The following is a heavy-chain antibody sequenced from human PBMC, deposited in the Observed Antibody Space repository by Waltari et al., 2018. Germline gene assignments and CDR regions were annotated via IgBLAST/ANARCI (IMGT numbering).Heavy chain of an antibody. CDR2: INHSGST. D-gene: IGHD3-10*01. CDR3: ARGPKTYYYGSGSMDY. CDR1: GGSFSGYY. J-gene: IGHJ4*02. Sequence: QVQLQQWGAGLLKPSETLSLTCAVSGGSFSGYYWSWIRQPPGKGLEWIGEINHSGSTNYNPSLKSRVTISVDTSKNQFSLKLSSVTAADTAVYYCARGPKTYYYGSGSMDYWGQGTLVTVSS. V-gene: IGHV4-34*01.